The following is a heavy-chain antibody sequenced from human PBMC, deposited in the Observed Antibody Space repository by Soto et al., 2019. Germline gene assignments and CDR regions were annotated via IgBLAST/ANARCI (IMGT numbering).Heavy chain of an antibody. CDR2: IFYSGST. Sequence: WTWIRQPPGKRLEWIGYIFYSGSTNYSPSLKSRVAISVDTSKNQFSLRLTSVAATDTAVYYCARLYSSGLKYAFDIWGQGTMVTVSS. CDR3: ARLYSSGLKYAFDI. J-gene: IGHJ3*02. V-gene: IGHV4-59*08. D-gene: IGHD6-19*01.